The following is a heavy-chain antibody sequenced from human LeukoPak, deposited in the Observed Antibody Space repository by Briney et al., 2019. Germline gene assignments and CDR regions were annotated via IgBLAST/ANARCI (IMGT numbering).Heavy chain of an antibody. V-gene: IGHV1-8*01. Sequence: GASVKVSCKASGYTFTSYDINWVRQATGQGLEWMGWMNPNSGNTGYAQRFQGRVTMTRNTSISTAYMELSSLGSEDTAVYYCARGRSPRFATMIVVVTKGYYFDYWGQGTLVTVSS. CDR1: GYTFTSYD. CDR3: ARGRSPRFATMIVVVTKGYYFDY. J-gene: IGHJ4*02. D-gene: IGHD3-22*01. CDR2: MNPNSGNT.